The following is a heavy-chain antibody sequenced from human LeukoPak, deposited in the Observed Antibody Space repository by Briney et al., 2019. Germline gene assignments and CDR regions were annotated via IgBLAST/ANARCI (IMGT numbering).Heavy chain of an antibody. CDR3: ARYAPQSGYDDGLDY. V-gene: IGHV5-51*01. CDR2: IYPGDSDT. Sequence: GESLTISCKGSRYSFTSYWIGWVRHMRGKGLEWMGIIYPGDSDTRYSPSFQGQVTISADKSISTAYLQWSSLKASDTAMYYGARYAPQSGYDDGLDYWGQGTLVTVSS. CDR1: RYSFTSYW. D-gene: IGHD5-12*01. J-gene: IGHJ4*02.